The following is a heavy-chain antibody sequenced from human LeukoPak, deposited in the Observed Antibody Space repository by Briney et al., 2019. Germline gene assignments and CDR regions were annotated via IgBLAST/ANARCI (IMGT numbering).Heavy chain of an antibody. J-gene: IGHJ4*02. CDR3: ATLPFGEWAHG. Sequence: GGSLRLSCAASGFTFSSYSMNWVRQAPGKGLEWVSSISSSSSYIYYADSVKGRFTISRDNAKNSLYLQMNSLRAEDTAVYYCATLPFGEWAHGWGQGTLVTVSS. CDR1: GFTFSSYS. CDR2: ISSSSSYI. D-gene: IGHD3-10*01. V-gene: IGHV3-21*01.